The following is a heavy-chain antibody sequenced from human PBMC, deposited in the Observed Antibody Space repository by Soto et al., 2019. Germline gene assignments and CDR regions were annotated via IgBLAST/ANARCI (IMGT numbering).Heavy chain of an antibody. CDR3: ARNNPTRFDY. Sequence: SETLSLTCTVSGGSISSYYWSWIRQPPGKGLEWIGYIYYSVSTNYNPSLKSRVTISVDTSKNQFSLKLSSVTAADTAVYYCARNNPTRFDYWGQGTLVTVSS. D-gene: IGHD1-20*01. V-gene: IGHV4-59*01. J-gene: IGHJ4*02. CDR2: IYYSVST. CDR1: GGSISSYY.